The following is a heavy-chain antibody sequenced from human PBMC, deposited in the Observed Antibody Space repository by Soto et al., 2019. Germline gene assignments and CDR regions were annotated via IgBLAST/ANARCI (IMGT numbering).Heavy chain of an antibody. Sequence: QVHLVESGGGVVQPGRSLRLSCAASGFIFSDYALNWVRQAPGKGLEWVAVVSSDGSNTFYADSVKGRFSISRDNSKNILYLQMNSLTPEDTAVYYCAGIMGVNTDWGQGTLVTVSS. CDR2: VSSDGSNT. CDR1: GFIFSDYA. V-gene: IGHV3-30-3*01. D-gene: IGHD3-10*01. J-gene: IGHJ4*02. CDR3: AGIMGVNTD.